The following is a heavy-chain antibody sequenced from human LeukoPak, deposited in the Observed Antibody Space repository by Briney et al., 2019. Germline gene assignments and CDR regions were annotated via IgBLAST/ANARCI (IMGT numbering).Heavy chain of an antibody. CDR2: ISYDGSNK. D-gene: IGHD3-16*02. Sequence: GGSLRLSCAASGFTFSSYAMHWVRQAPGKGLEWVAVISYDGSNKYYADSVKGRFTISRDNSKNTLYLQMNSLRAEDTAVYYCARAGLRLGELSLFTSLDYYYMDVWGKGTTVTVSS. CDR1: GFTFSSYA. CDR3: ARAGLRLGELSLFTSLDYYYMDV. V-gene: IGHV3-30-3*01. J-gene: IGHJ6*03.